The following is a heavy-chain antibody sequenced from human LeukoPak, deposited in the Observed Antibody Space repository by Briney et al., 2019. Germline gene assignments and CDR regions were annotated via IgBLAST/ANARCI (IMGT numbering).Heavy chain of an antibody. D-gene: IGHD6-13*01. CDR1: GFTFSNYA. V-gene: IGHV3-30-3*01. J-gene: IGHJ4*02. CDR3: ARDAGPGIAAAEYYFDY. CDR2: ISYDGSNK. Sequence: GRSLRLSCAASGFTFSNYAMHWVRQAPGKGLEWVAVISYDGSNKYYADSVKGRFTISRDNSKNTLYLQMNSLRAEDTAVYYCARDAGPGIAAAEYYFDYWGQGTLVTVSS.